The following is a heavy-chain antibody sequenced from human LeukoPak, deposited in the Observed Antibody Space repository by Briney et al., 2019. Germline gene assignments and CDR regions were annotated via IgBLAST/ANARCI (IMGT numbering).Heavy chain of an antibody. J-gene: IGHJ6*03. CDR3: ARGKPGGADRGYYYYYYMDV. Sequence: GASVKVSCKATGGTLSSYAISWVRQAPGQGLEWMGGIIPIFGTANYAQKFQGRVTITTDESTSTAYMELSSLRSEDTAVYYCARGKPGGADRGYYYYYYMDVWGKGTTVTVSS. CDR2: IIPIFGTA. D-gene: IGHD2-21*01. CDR1: GGTLSSYA. V-gene: IGHV1-69*05.